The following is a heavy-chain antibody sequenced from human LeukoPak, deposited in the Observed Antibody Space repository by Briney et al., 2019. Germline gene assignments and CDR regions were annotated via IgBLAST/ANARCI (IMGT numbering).Heavy chain of an antibody. CDR1: GFTFSSYA. CDR2: ISGSGGST. D-gene: IGHD6-13*01. Sequence: PGGSLRLSCAASGFTFSSYAMSWVRQAPGKGLEWVSAISGSGGSTYYADSVKGRFTISRDNSENTLYLQMSSLRAEDTAVYYCAKVDSSSWYGADAFDIWGQGTMVTVSS. V-gene: IGHV3-23*01. CDR3: AKVDSSSWYGADAFDI. J-gene: IGHJ3*02.